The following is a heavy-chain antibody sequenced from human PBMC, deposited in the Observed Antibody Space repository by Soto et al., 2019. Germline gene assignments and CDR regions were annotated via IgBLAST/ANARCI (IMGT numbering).Heavy chain of an antibody. CDR3: AKEKDYDFTWGSDRYTSHH. Sequence: GGSLRLSCAASGFTFSSYGMHWVRQAPGKGLEWVAVISYDGSNKYYADSVKGRFTISRDNSKNTLYLQMNSLRAEDTALYYCAKEKDYDFTWGSDRYTSHHWGRGTLVTVSS. J-gene: IGHJ5*02. CDR2: ISYDGSNK. CDR1: GFTFSSYG. V-gene: IGHV3-30*18. D-gene: IGHD3-16*02.